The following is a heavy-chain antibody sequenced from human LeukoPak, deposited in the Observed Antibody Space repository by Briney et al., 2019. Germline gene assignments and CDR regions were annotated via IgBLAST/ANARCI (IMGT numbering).Heavy chain of an antibody. CDR3: ARGAFGELLFNYFDY. J-gene: IGHJ4*02. CDR2: IRYDGNDK. Sequence: GGSLRLSCAASGFTLSYYGMHWVRQAPGRGLEWVAFIRYDGNDKFYTDSVKGRFTISKDTSRNTLYLQMNSLRTEDTAVYYCARGAFGELLFNYFDYWGQGTLVTVSS. V-gene: IGHV3-30*02. CDR1: GFTLSYYG. D-gene: IGHD3-10*01.